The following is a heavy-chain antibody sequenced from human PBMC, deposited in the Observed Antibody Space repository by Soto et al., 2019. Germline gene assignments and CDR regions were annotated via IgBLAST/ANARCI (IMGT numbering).Heavy chain of an antibody. CDR2: IYYSGST. J-gene: IGHJ5*02. D-gene: IGHD3-10*01. V-gene: IGHV4-39*01. Sequence: QLQLQESGPGLVKPSETLSLTCTVSGGSISSSSYYWGWIRQPPGKGLEWIGSIYYSGSTYYNPSLKSRVTISVDTSKNQFSLKLSSVTAADTAVYYCARLLPMVRGVITPSIWFDPWGQGTLVTVSS. CDR3: ARLLPMVRGVITPSIWFDP. CDR1: GGSISSSSYY.